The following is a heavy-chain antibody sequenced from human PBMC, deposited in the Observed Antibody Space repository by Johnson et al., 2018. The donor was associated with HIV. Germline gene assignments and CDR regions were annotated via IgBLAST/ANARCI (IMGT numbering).Heavy chain of an antibody. D-gene: IGHD2/OR15-2a*01. Sequence: QVQLVESGGGVVQPGRSLRLSCAASGFSFSSYGMAWVRQAPGKGLAWVTVISFAGVKKYYADAGKGRLPISRANAKNTLFLQMNSLRPEDTSVYYCAKGLICAFDIWGQGTMVTVSS. CDR3: AKGLICAFDI. J-gene: IGHJ3*02. CDR1: GFSFSSYG. CDR2: ISFAGVKK. V-gene: IGHV3-33*03.